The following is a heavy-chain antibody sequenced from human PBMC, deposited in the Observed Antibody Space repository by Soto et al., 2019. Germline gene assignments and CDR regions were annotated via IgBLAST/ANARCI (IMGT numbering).Heavy chain of an antibody. V-gene: IGHV4-59*01. CDR3: ATGSMDNRFGYYFDY. Sequence: SETLSLTCTVSGGSISSYYWSWIRQPPGKGLEWIGYIYYSGSTNYNPSLKSRVTISVDTSKNQFSLKLSSVTAADTAVYYCATGSMDNRFGYYFDYWGQGTLVTVS. J-gene: IGHJ4*02. CDR1: GGSISSYY. CDR2: IYYSGST. D-gene: IGHD3-16*01.